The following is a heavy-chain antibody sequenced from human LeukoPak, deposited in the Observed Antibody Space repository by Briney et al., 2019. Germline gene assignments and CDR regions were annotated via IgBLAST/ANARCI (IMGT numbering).Heavy chain of an antibody. V-gene: IGHV1-2*02. D-gene: IGHD3-10*01. J-gene: IGHJ4*02. CDR1: GYTFTDYY. CDR3: ARDNYGSGSYYKW. CDR2: VNLNNGGT. Sequence: AASVKVSCKASGYTFTDYYIHWVRQAPGQGLEWMGWVNLNNGGTKYAQNFQGRVTMTRETSISTAYMELRRLRSDDTAVYYCARDNYGSGSYYKWWGQGTLVTVSS.